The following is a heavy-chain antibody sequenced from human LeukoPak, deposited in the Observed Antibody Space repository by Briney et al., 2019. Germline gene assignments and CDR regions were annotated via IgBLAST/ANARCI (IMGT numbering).Heavy chain of an antibody. Sequence: SVKVSCKASGRIFRSAAMSWVRQAPRQGLEGVGHIILMLGTTTYAQKFQGRVTVTADEYTRTVYMELNSLTSDDTAIYYCTRDEHKGSATFNYWGQGTLVIVSS. J-gene: IGHJ4*02. CDR3: TRDEHKGSATFNY. CDR2: IILMLGTT. V-gene: IGHV1-69*11. D-gene: IGHD3-10*01. CDR1: GRIFRSAA.